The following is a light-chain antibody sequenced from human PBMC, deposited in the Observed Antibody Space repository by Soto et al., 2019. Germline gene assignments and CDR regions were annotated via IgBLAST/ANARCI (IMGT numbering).Light chain of an antibody. CDR3: CSYAGSSTYV. Sequence: QSALTQPASVSGSPGQSITISCTGTSSDVGSYNLVSWYQQHPGKAPKVMIYEVSKRPSGVSNRFSGSKFGNTASLTISGLKADDEADYYCCSYAGSSTYVFGAGTKVTVL. CDR1: SSDVGSYNL. V-gene: IGLV2-23*02. J-gene: IGLJ1*01. CDR2: EVS.